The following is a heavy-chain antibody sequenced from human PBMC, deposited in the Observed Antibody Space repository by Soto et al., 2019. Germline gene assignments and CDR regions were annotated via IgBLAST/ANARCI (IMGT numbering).Heavy chain of an antibody. CDR1: GGTFSSYA. V-gene: IGHV1-69*13. J-gene: IGHJ6*02. CDR3: ARVLAPIVVVNSYYYGMDV. D-gene: IGHD2-21*01. Sequence: ASVKVSCKASGGTFSSYAISWVRQAPGQGLEWMGGIIPIFGTANYAQKFQGRVTITADESTSTAYMELSSLRSEDTAVYYCARVLAPIVVVNSYYYGMDVWGQGTTVTVSS. CDR2: IIPIFGTA.